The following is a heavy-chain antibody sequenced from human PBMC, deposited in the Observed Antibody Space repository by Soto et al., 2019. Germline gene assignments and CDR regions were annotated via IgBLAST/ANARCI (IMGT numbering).Heavy chain of an antibody. CDR2: IIPILGIA. D-gene: IGHD3-22*01. J-gene: IGHJ4*02. CDR1: GGTFSSYT. V-gene: IGHV1-69*08. Sequence: QVQLVQSGAEVKKPGSSVKVSCKASGGTFSSYTISWVRQAPGQGLEWMGRIIPILGIANYAQKFQGRVTITADKSTSTAYMELCSLRSEETAVYYCARDGDYYDSRDYFDYWGQGTLVTVSS. CDR3: ARDGDYYDSRDYFDY.